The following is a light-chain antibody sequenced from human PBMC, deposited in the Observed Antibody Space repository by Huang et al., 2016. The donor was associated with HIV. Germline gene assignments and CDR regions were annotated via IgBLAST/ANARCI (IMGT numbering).Light chain of an antibody. J-gene: IGKJ3*01. CDR1: QDISDY. V-gene: IGKV1-33*01. Sequence: DIQMTQSPSSLSASVGDRVTITCQASQDISDYLNWYQQKPGKAPKHLIYDASNLETGVPSRFGGSGSGTDFVFTISSLQPEDIATYYCQQYSDLRAFGPGTKVDIQ. CDR3: QQYSDLRA. CDR2: DAS.